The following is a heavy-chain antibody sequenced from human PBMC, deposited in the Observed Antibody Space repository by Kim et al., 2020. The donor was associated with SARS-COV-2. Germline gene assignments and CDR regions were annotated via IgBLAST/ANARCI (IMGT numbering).Heavy chain of an antibody. CDR3: ATAAGDAFDI. J-gene: IGHJ3*02. V-gene: IGHV4-30-2*05. CDR2: GST. Sequence: GSTNCNPTLKSQITISTATSKNHFYLTLTSVPTADTAVYYCATAAGDAFDIWGQGTMVTVSS. D-gene: IGHD6-13*01.